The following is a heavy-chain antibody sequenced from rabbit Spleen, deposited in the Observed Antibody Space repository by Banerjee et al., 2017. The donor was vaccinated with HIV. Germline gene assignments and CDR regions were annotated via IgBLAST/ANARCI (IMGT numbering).Heavy chain of an antibody. CDR1: GVSFSSSSY. CDR2: IDTGSSISFT. V-gene: IGHV1S40*01. J-gene: IGHJ6*01. Sequence: QSLEESGGDLVKPGASLTLTCTASGVSFSSSSYMCWVRQAPGKGLEWIACIDTGSSISFTYSATWAKGRFTCSKTSSTTVTLEMTSLTVADTATYFCARDTGSSFSSYGMDLWGPGTLVTVS. CDR3: ARDTGSSFSSYGMDL. D-gene: IGHD8-1*01.